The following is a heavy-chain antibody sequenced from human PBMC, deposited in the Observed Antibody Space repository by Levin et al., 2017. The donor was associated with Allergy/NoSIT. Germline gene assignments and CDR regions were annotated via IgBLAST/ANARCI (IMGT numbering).Heavy chain of an antibody. J-gene: IGHJ6*03. V-gene: IGHV3-33*01. CDR3: ARGVYYDYIWGSYRPPNMDV. Sequence: GESLKISCAASGFTFSSYGMHWVRQAPGKGLEWVAVIWYDGSNKYYADSVKGRFTISRDNSKNTLYVQMNSLRAEDTAVYYCARGVYYDYIWGSYRPPNMDVWGKGTTVTVSS. CDR2: IWYDGSNK. CDR1: GFTFSSYG. D-gene: IGHD3-16*02.